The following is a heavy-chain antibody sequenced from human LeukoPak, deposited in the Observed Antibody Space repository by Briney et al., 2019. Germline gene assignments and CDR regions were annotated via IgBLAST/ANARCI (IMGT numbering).Heavy chain of an antibody. J-gene: IGHJ6*03. CDR2: ICTSGST. V-gene: IGHV4-61*02. D-gene: IGHD3-10*01. CDR3: ARVRAYGSGSYYYYYYMDV. CDR1: GGSISSGSYY. Sequence: PSETLSLTCTVSGGSISSGSYYWSWIRQPAGKGLEWIGRICTSGSTNYNPSLKSRVTISVDTSKNQFSLKLSSVTAADTAVYYCARVRAYGSGSYYYYYYMDVWGKGTTVTVSS.